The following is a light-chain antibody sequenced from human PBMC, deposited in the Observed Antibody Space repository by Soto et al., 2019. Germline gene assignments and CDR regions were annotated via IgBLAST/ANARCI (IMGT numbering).Light chain of an antibody. CDR3: QQYNNWPWT. J-gene: IGKJ1*01. Sequence: EIVMTQSPATLSVSPGGRATLSCRASQSISDTLAWYQQKPGQAPRPLIYGASKRATGFPARFSGSGSGTDFTLTISSLQSEDFAVYYCQQYNNWPWTFGQGTKVDIK. V-gene: IGKV3-15*01. CDR2: GAS. CDR1: QSISDT.